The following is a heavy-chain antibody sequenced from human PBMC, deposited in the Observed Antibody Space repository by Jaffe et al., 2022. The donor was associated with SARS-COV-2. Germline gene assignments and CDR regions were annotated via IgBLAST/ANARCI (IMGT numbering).Heavy chain of an antibody. D-gene: IGHD2-15*01. J-gene: IGHJ3*02. Sequence: EVQLVQSGAEVKKPGESLKISCKGSGYSFTSYWIGWVRQMPGRGLEWMGIIYSGDSDTRYSPSFQGQVTISADTSISTAYLQWSSLKASDTAIYYCARRQYCSGGSCHSGAFDIWGQGTMVTVSS. V-gene: IGHV5-51*01. CDR2: IYSGDSDT. CDR3: ARRQYCSGGSCHSGAFDI. CDR1: GYSFTSYW.